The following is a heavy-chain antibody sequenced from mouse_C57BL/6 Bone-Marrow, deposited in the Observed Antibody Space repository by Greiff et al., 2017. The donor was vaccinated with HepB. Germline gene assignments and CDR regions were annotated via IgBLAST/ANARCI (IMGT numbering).Heavy chain of an antibody. CDR1: GFNIKDYY. J-gene: IGHJ2*01. CDR3: TRRGTTVVDYFDY. Sequence: VQLKESGAELVRPGASVKLSCTASGFNIKDYYMHWVKQRPEQGLEWIGRIDPEDGDTEYAPKFQGKATMTADTSSNTAYLQLSSLTSEDTAVYYCTRRGTTVVDYFDYWGQGTTLTVSS. V-gene: IGHV14-1*01. D-gene: IGHD1-1*01. CDR2: IDPEDGDT.